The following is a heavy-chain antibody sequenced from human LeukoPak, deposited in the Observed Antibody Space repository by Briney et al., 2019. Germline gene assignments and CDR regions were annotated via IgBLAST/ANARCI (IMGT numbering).Heavy chain of an antibody. Sequence: QAGGSLRLSCAASGFTFSSYGMHWVRQAPGKGLEWVAVISYDGSNKYYADSVKGRFTISRDNSKNTLYLQMNSLRAEDTAVYYCAKVHGTTGADYWGQGTLVTVSS. J-gene: IGHJ4*02. CDR1: GFTFSSYG. D-gene: IGHD1-14*01. V-gene: IGHV3-30*18. CDR2: ISYDGSNK. CDR3: AKVHGTTGADY.